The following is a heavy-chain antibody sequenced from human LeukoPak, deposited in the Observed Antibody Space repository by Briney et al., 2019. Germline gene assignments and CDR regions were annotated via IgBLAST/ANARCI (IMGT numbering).Heavy chain of an antibody. Sequence: ASVKVSCKASGYTFTSYGISWVRQAPGQGLAWMGWISAYNGNTNYAQKLQGRVTMTTDTSTSTAYMELRSLRSDDTAVYYCVVRRYSSSSGIHAFDIWGQGTMVTVSS. CDR3: VVRRYSSSSGIHAFDI. CDR1: GYTFTSYG. J-gene: IGHJ3*02. D-gene: IGHD6-6*01. CDR2: ISAYNGNT. V-gene: IGHV1-18*01.